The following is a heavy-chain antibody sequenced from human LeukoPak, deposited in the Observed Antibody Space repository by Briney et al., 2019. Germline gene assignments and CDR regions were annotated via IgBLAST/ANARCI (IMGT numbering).Heavy chain of an antibody. D-gene: IGHD6-19*01. Sequence: GGSLRLXCAASGLTYRNYWMTWVRRAPGKGLESVATIKQDGSERYYVDSVKGQFTISRDNAKNSLYLQMNSLRAEDTAVYYCARERSGWYERWLDYWGQGTLVTVSS. J-gene: IGHJ4*02. CDR2: IKQDGSER. V-gene: IGHV3-7*01. CDR1: GLTYRNYW. CDR3: ARERSGWYERWLDY.